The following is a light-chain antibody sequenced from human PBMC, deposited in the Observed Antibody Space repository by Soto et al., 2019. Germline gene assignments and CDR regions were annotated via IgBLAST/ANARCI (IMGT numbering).Light chain of an antibody. CDR1: SSDFGGYDY. J-gene: IGLJ1*01. CDR3: NSYTDSSTIVDV. Sequence: QSALTQPASVSGSPGQSITISCTGTSSDFGGYDYVSWYQQHPGKAPKLMIYDVSNRPSGVSNRFSGSKSGNTASLTISGLQGEDEADYACNSYTDSSTIVDVFGTGTKLTVL. V-gene: IGLV2-14*01. CDR2: DVS.